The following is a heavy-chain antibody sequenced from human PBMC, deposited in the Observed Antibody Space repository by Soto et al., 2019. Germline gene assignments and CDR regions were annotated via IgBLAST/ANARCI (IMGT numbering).Heavy chain of an antibody. V-gene: IGHV3-21*01. CDR3: ARVPTTRGPFDS. Sequence: EVQLVESGGGLVKPGGSLRLSCAASGFSFSSYSMNWVRQAPGKGPEWVSYISSLGSYIYYADSVKGRFTISRDNAKNSLYLQMSSLIAEDTAVYYCARVPTTRGPFDSWGQGTLVTVSS. CDR2: ISSLGSYI. J-gene: IGHJ4*02. CDR1: GFSFSSYS. D-gene: IGHD4-17*01.